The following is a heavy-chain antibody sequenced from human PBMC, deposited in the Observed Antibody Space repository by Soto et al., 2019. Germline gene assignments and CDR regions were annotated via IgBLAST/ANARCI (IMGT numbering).Heavy chain of an antibody. J-gene: IGHJ3*01. D-gene: IGHD3-16*01. V-gene: IGHV3-30-3*01. CDR2: ISYDGSSK. CDR1: GFTFRNYA. CDR3: ARSHDYVYSKAFDL. Sequence: QVQLVESGGGVVQPGRSLRLSCTASGFTFRNYAMHWVRQAPGKGLERVTLISYDGSSKYYADSVKGRFTISRDNSKDTLYLQMNSLRAEDAALYYCARSHDYVYSKAFDLWGQGTLVTVSS.